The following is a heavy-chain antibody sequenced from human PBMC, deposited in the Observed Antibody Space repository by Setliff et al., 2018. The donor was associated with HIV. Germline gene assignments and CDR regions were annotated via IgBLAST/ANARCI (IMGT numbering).Heavy chain of an antibody. CDR2: IYYSGGT. Sequence: PSETLSLTCTVSGGSISNYYWSWFRQPPGKTLEWIGYIYYSGGTTYNPSLKSRVTISVDTSKNQFSLELISVTVADTAVYYCARDLGVVKGSDAFDIWGQGTMVTVSS. CDR1: GGSISNYY. D-gene: IGHD3-22*01. V-gene: IGHV4-59*01. J-gene: IGHJ3*02. CDR3: ARDLGVVKGSDAFDI.